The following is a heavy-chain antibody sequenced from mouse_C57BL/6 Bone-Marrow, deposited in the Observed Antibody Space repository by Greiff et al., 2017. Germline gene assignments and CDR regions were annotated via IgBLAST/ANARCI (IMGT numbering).Heavy chain of an antibody. CDR2: FHPYNDDT. V-gene: IGHV1-47*01. J-gene: IGHJ4*01. D-gene: IGHD2-2*01. CDR3: AGRAYGYDNYAMDY. CDR1: GYTFTTYP. Sequence: QVHVKQSGAELVKPGASVKMSCKASGYTFTTYPIEWMKQNHGKSLEWIGNFHPYNDDTKYNEKFKGKATLTVEKSSSTVYLELSRLTSDDSAVYYCAGRAYGYDNYAMDYWGQGTSVTVSS.